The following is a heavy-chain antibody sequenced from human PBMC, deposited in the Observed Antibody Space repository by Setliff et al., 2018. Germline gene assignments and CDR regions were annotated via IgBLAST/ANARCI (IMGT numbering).Heavy chain of an antibody. CDR1: GGSISSGTYY. V-gene: IGHV4-61*09. Sequence: SETLSLTCTVSGGSISSGTYYWSWIRQPAGKGLEWIGHIYTSGSTNYNPSLRSRVTISVDTSKNQFSLKLNSVTAADTAVYYCGRSEAYNWFDPWGQGTLVTVSS. CDR3: GRSEAYNWFDP. CDR2: IYTSGST. J-gene: IGHJ5*02.